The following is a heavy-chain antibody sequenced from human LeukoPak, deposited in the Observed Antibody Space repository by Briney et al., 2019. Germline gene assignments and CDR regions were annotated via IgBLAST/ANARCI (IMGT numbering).Heavy chain of an antibody. Sequence: GASVKVSCKASGYTFTSYAMHWVRQAPGQRLEWMGWINAGNGNTKYSQKFQGRVTITRDTSASTAYMELSSLRSEDTAVYYCARDLRYGTYDFHGGDFDYWGQGTLVTVSS. V-gene: IGHV1-3*01. CDR2: INAGNGNT. D-gene: IGHD3-3*01. CDR3: ARDLRYGTYDFHGGDFDY. J-gene: IGHJ4*02. CDR1: GYTFTSYA.